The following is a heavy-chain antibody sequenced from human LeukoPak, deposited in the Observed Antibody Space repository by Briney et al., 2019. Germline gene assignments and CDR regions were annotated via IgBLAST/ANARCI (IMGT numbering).Heavy chain of an antibody. CDR1: GLTFTDFW. CDR3: SGRDSSRSPRAY. D-gene: IGHD2-2*01. V-gene: IGHV3-7*01. J-gene: IGHJ4*02. CDR2: INPDGNEK. Sequence: PGGSLRLSCAASGLTFTDFWMNWVRLTPGRGLEWLANINPDGNEKYYVDSVKGRFAISRDNAKNEVYLEMNSLRAEDTGVYYCSGRDSSRSPRAYWGQGTLVRVSS.